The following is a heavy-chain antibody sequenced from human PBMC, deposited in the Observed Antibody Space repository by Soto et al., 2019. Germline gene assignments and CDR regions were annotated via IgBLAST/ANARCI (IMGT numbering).Heavy chain of an antibody. CDR2: IYYSGST. D-gene: IGHD3-10*01. Sequence: SETLSLTCTVSGGSISSYYWSWIRQPPGKGLEWIGYIYYSGSTNYNPSLKSRVTISVDTSKNQFSLKLSSVTAADTAVYSCARERRYYNNITCFYFDNWGQGTLVTVSS. CDR1: GGSISSYY. CDR3: ARERRYYNNITCFYFDN. J-gene: IGHJ4*02. V-gene: IGHV4-59*01.